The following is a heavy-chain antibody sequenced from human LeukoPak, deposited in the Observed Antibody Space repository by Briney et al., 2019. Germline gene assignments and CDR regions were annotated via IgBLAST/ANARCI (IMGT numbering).Heavy chain of an antibody. D-gene: IGHD1-26*01. Sequence: SETLSLTCTVSGGSISNYYWSWIRQPPGKGLEWIAYIYISGGTDYNPSLKSRVTISADTSKNQFSLKLNSVTAADTAVYYCARLGGGTYHQPLFDYWGQGTLVTVSS. CDR1: GGSISNYY. V-gene: IGHV4-59*01. J-gene: IGHJ4*02. CDR2: IYISGGT. CDR3: ARLGGGTYHQPLFDY.